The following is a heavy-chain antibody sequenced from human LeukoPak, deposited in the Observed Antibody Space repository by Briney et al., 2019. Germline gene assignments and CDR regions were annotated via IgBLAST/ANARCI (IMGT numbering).Heavy chain of an antibody. Sequence: SETLSLTCTVSGYSINSAFYWGWNRVPPGKGLEWIGSVFHRGTTYYNSSLKSRANISIDTSKNQFSLKLNSLTAEDTAMYYCVRDGYYGSGSPGWFGPWGPGTLVIVSA. J-gene: IGHJ5*02. CDR2: VFHRGTT. V-gene: IGHV4-38-2*02. CDR3: VRDGYYGSGSPGWFGP. CDR1: GYSINSAFY. D-gene: IGHD3-10*01.